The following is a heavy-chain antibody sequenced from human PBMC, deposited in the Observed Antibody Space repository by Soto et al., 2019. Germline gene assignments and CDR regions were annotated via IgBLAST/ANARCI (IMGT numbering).Heavy chain of an antibody. CDR2: ISSSSTYI. J-gene: IGHJ4*02. CDR3: ARLRWRGSTDY. Sequence: PVGSLRLSCAASGFTFSSYSMNWVRQAPGKGLEWVSSISSSSTYIYYADSVKGRFTISRDNAKNSLYLQMNSLRAEDTAVYYCARLRWRGSTDYWGQGTLVTVSS. V-gene: IGHV3-21*01. CDR1: GFTFSSYS. D-gene: IGHD4-17*01.